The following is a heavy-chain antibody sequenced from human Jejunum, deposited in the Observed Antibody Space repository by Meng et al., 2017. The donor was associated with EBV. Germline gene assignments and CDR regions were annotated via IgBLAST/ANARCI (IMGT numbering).Heavy chain of an antibody. Sequence: EVHRVESGGGLVQPGGSLRLSCAASGFTFSDFWMHWVRQGPRKGLEWVSRINPDGSSTSYADSVRGRFTISRDNAKNTLYLQMNSLRAEDTAVYYCVRDLPVGWFTDYWGQGNLVTVSS. CDR1: GFTFSDFW. CDR2: INPDGSST. V-gene: IGHV3-74*01. D-gene: IGHD6-19*01. J-gene: IGHJ4*02. CDR3: VRDLPVGWFTDY.